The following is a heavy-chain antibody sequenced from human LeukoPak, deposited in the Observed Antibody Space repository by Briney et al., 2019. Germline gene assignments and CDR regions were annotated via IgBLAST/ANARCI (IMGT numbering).Heavy chain of an antibody. CDR1: GFTVSSNY. D-gene: IGHD3-9*01. J-gene: IGHJ6*02. CDR3: ARDRYDILTGFSF. CDR2: IYSGSST. V-gene: IGHV3-53*01. Sequence: GGSLRLSCAASGFTVSSNYMSWVRQAPGKGLEWVSVIYSGSSTYYADSVKGRFTISRDNSKNTLYLQMNSLRAEDTAVYYCARDRYDILTGFSFWGQGTTVTVSS.